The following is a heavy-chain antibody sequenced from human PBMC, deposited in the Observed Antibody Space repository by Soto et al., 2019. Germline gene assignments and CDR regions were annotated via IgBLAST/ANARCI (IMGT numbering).Heavy chain of an antibody. Sequence: QVQLVQSGAEVKKPGSSVKVSCKASGGTFSSYAISWVRQAPGQGLEWMGGIIPIFGTANYAQKFQGRVTITADESTSTAYMELSSLRSEDTAVYCCARDAGHYYDSSGYYATFDYWGQGTLVTVSS. CDR1: GGTFSSYA. CDR3: ARDAGHYYDSSGYYATFDY. J-gene: IGHJ4*02. D-gene: IGHD3-22*01. V-gene: IGHV1-69*01. CDR2: IIPIFGTA.